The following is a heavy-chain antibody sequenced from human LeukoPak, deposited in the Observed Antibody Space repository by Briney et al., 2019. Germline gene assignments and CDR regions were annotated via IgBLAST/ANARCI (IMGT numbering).Heavy chain of an antibody. CDR2: IYSGGST. D-gene: IGHD3-22*01. J-gene: IGHJ3*02. CDR1: GFTVSSNY. V-gene: IGHV3-66*01. Sequence: GGSLRLSCAASGFTVSSNYMSWVSQAPGKGLEWVSVIYSGGSTYYADSVKGRFTISRDNSKNTLYLQMNSLRAEDTAVYYCWYYYDSSGYYPNAVAFDIWGQGTMVTVSS. CDR3: WYYYDSSGYYPNAVAFDI.